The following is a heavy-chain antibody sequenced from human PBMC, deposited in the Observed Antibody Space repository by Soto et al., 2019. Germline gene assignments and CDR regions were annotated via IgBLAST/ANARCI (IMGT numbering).Heavy chain of an antibody. CDR1: GFTFSSYA. Sequence: VGSLRLSCAASGFTFSSYAMHWVRQAPGKGLEWVAVISYDGSNKYYADSVKGRFTISRDNSKNTLYLQMNSLRAEDTAVYYCARDCKQQLDPYYYYGMDVWGQGNLVTVSS. J-gene: IGHJ6*02. D-gene: IGHD6-13*01. V-gene: IGHV3-30-3*01. CDR2: ISYDGSNK. CDR3: ARDCKQQLDPYYYYGMDV.